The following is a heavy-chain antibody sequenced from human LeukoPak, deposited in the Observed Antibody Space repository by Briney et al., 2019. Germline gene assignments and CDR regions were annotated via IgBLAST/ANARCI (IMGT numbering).Heavy chain of an antibody. V-gene: IGHV3-23*01. CDR2: ISGSGGST. D-gene: IGHD2-2*01. CDR1: GFTFSSYA. J-gene: IGHJ4*02. CDR3: AKEEEYCSSTSCYEVY. Sequence: PGGSLRLSCAASGFTFSSYAMSWVRQAPGKGLEWVSAISGSGGSTYYADSVKGRFTISRDNSKNTLYLQMNSLRAEDTAVYYCAKEEEYCSSTSCYEVYWGQATLVTVSS.